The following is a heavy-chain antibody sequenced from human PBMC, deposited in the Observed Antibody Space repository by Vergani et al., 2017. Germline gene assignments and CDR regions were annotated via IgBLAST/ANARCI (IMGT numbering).Heavy chain of an antibody. CDR3: AKQYFVSGNYLFDY. V-gene: IGHV3-53*04. D-gene: IGHD3-10*01. J-gene: IGHJ4*02. Sequence: EVQLVESGGGLVQPGGSLRLSCAASGFTVSSNYMSWVRQAPGKGLEWVSVIYSGGSTYYADSVKGRFTISRHNSKNTLFLQMNNLRTEDTAIYYCAKQYFVSGNYLFDYWGQGTLVTVSS. CDR1: GFTVSSNY. CDR2: IYSGGST.